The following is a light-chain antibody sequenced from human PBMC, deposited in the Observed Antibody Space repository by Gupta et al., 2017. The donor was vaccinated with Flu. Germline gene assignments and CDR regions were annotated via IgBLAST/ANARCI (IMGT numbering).Light chain of an antibody. CDR2: GAS. Sequence: EIVMTQSPATLSVSPGERATLSCRASQRVSSNLAWFQQKPGQAPRLLIYGASSRATCIPARFRCSGSWTEFTPTIRSLQSEDFCFYYCQQYDNWPPWTFGQGTKVEIK. CDR3: QQYDNWPPWT. V-gene: IGKV3-15*01. J-gene: IGKJ1*01. CDR1: QRVSSN.